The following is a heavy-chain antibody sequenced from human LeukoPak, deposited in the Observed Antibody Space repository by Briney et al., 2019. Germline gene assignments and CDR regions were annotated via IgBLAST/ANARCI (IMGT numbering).Heavy chain of an antibody. Sequence: PGGSLRLSCAASGFTFSSYSMSWVRQAPGKGLEWVSSISSSSGYIYYADSVKGRFTISRDNAKNSLYLQMNSLRAEDTAVYYCARDATVVSDYWGQGTLVTVSS. CDR2: ISSSSGYI. CDR3: ARDATVVSDY. D-gene: IGHD4-23*01. V-gene: IGHV3-21*01. J-gene: IGHJ4*02. CDR1: GFTFSSYS.